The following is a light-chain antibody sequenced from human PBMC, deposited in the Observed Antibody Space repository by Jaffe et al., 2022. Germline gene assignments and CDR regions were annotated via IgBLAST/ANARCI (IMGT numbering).Light chain of an antibody. Sequence: DVVLTQSPLSLSVTLGQPASISCRSTLRLGHEDGNTYLNWFHQRPGQSPRRLIYKVSNRDSGAPDRFSGSGSGTNFTLNISRVEAEDVGIYFCMQGTHWPPALGGGTKVHI. CDR3: MQGTHWPPA. CDR2: KVS. V-gene: IGKV2-30*02. CDR1: LRLGHEDGNTY. J-gene: IGKJ4*01.